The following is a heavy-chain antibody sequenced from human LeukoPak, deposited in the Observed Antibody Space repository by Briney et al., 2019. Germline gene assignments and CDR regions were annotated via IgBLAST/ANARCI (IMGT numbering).Heavy chain of an antibody. V-gene: IGHV3-74*01. CDR2: IFTDGNTT. CDR3: ARELPREVTLDY. Sequence: GGSLRLSCVASEFNFFSYGMQWVRQDPGKGLLWVTRIFTDGNTTSYADSVKGRFTISRDNAKNTLYLQMNSLRAEDTAVYYCARELPREVTLDYWGQGTLVTVSP. J-gene: IGHJ4*01. D-gene: IGHD2-21*02. CDR1: EFNFFSYG.